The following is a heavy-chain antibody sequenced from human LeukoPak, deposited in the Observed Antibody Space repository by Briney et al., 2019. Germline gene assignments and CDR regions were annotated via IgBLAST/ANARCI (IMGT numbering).Heavy chain of an antibody. CDR2: ISGSSHYT. Sequence: SGGSLRLSCAASGFTFSDHYMSWIRQAPGKGLEWVSYISGSSHYTNTADSVKGRFTISRDNAKNSLFLQMNSLRDEDTAVYFCVRVDWGSFAFDIWGQGTMVTVSS. D-gene: IGHD7-27*01. V-gene: IGHV3-11*06. J-gene: IGHJ3*02. CDR1: GFTFSDHY. CDR3: VRVDWGSFAFDI.